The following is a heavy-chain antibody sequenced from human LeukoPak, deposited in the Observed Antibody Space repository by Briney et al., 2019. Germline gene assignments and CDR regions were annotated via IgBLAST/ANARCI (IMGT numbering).Heavy chain of an antibody. D-gene: IGHD6-19*01. Sequence: SVKVSCKASGGTFSSYAISWVRQAPGQGLEWMGRIIPILGIANYAQKFQGRVTITADKSTSTAYMELSSLRSEDTAVYYCARGRASEYSSGPAPVDYWGQGTLVTVSS. CDR3: ARGRASEYSSGPAPVDY. J-gene: IGHJ4*02. V-gene: IGHV1-69*04. CDR1: GGTFSSYA. CDR2: IIPILGIA.